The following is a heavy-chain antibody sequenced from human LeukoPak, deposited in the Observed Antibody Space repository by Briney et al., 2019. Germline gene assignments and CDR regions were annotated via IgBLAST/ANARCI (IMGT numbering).Heavy chain of an antibody. V-gene: IGHV3-30*04. CDR1: GFTFSSYA. J-gene: IGHJ4*02. Sequence: GGSLRLSCAASGFTFSSYAMHWVRQAPGKGLEWVAVISYDGSNKYYADSVKGRFTIPRDNSKNTLYLQMNSLRAEDTAVYYCARDRSSIVVVPAAMALKYWGQGTLVTVSS. D-gene: IGHD2-2*01. CDR2: ISYDGSNK. CDR3: ARDRSSIVVVPAAMALKY.